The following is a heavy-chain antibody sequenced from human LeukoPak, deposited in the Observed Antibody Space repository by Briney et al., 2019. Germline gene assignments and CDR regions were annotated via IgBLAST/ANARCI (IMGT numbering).Heavy chain of an antibody. J-gene: IGHJ4*02. CDR1: GGSISSYY. CDR2: IYTIGST. D-gene: IGHD3-22*01. CDR3: ARDPYYYDSSGYYA. Sequence: PSETLSLTCTVSGGSISSYYWSWIRQPAGKGLEWIGRIYTIGSTNYNPSLKSRVTMSVDTSKNQFSLKLSSVTAADTAVYYCARDPYYYDSSGYYAWGQGTLVTVSS. V-gene: IGHV4-4*07.